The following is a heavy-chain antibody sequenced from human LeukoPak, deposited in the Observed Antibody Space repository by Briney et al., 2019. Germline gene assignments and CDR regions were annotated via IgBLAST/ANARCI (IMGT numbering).Heavy chain of an antibody. CDR2: IYYSRST. J-gene: IGHJ4*02. D-gene: IGHD3-3*01. CDR3: ARNADDFWSGYYMFDY. CDR1: GGSISSYY. V-gene: IGHV4-59*01. Sequence: NPSETLSLTCTVSGGSISSYYWSWIRQPPGKGLERIGYIYYSRSTNYNPSLKSRVTISVDTSKNQFSLKLSSVTAADTAVYYCARNADDFWSGYYMFDYWGQGTLVTVSS.